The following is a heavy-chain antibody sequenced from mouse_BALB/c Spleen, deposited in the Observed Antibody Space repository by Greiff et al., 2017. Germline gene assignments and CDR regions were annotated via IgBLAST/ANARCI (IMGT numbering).Heavy chain of an antibody. V-gene: IGHV1S29*02. CDR2: IYPYNGGT. D-gene: IGHD2-4*01. CDR3: AAYDYDGWFAY. CDR1: GYTFTDYN. J-gene: IGHJ3*01. Sequence: VQLQQSGPELVKPGASVKISCKASGYTFTDYNMHWVKQSHGKSLEWIGYIYPYNGGTGYNQKFKSKATLTVDNSSSTAYMELRSLTSEDSAVYYCAAYDYDGWFAYWGQGTLVTVSA.